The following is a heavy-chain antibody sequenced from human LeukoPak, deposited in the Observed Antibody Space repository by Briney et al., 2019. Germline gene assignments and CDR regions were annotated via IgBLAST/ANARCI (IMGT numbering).Heavy chain of an antibody. V-gene: IGHV7-4-1*02. CDR1: GYTFTGYY. D-gene: IGHD2-2*01. J-gene: IGHJ6*03. CDR2: INTNTGNP. CDR3: AREGCSSTSCYYYYYYYMDV. Sequence: GASVKLSCKASGYTFTGYYMHWVRQAPGQGLEWMGWINTNTGNPTYARGFTGRFVFSLDTSVSTAYLQISSLKAEDTAVYYCAREGCSSTSCYYYYYYYMDVWGKGTTVTVSS.